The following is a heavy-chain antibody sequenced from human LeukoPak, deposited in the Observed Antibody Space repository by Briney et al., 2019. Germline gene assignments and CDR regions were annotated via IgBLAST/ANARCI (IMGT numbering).Heavy chain of an antibody. V-gene: IGHV3-7*01. CDR3: AKLAKYFYGSETYYFFEH. CDR1: RFSFTTYW. D-gene: IGHD3-10*01. J-gene: IGHJ4*02. CDR2: INQYGTEK. Sequence: GGSLRLSCAASRFSFTTYWMSWVRQAPGKGLEWVGNINQYGTEKYYLDSVKGRFTISRDNAKNSLSLQMNSLRVEDTAVYYCAKLAKYFYGSETYYFFEHWGQGTPVTASS.